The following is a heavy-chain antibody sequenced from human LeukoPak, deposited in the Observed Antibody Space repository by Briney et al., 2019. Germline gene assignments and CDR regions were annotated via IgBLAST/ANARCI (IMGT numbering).Heavy chain of an antibody. CDR3: AKDIQLST. J-gene: IGHJ3*01. V-gene: IGHV3-53*01. CDR1: RFAVSSNY. Sequence: PGGSLRLSCAASRFAVSSNYMGWVRQAPGKGLEWVSVIYSGGSTYYADSVKGRFTISRDNSKNTLYLQMNSLRVEDTAIYYCAKDIQLSTWGLGTMVTVSS. CDR2: IYSGGST. D-gene: IGHD5-24*01.